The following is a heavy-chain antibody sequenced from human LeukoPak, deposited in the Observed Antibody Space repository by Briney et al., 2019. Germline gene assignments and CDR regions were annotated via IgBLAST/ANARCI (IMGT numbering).Heavy chain of an antibody. V-gene: IGHV5-51*01. Sequence: GESLKISCKGSGYSFTSYWIGWVRQMRGKGLEWIGIIYPGGSDTRFSPSFQGQVTISADKSITTAYLQWSCLKASDTAMYYCATSNDYWGQGTLVTVSS. CDR2: IYPGGSDT. J-gene: IGHJ4*02. CDR3: ATSNDY. CDR1: GYSFTSYW. D-gene: IGHD4/OR15-4a*01.